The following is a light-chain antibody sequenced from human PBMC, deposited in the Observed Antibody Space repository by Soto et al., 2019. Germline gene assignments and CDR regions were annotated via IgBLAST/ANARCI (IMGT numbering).Light chain of an antibody. CDR3: CSHAGSSVV. V-gene: IGLV2-11*01. CDR1: SSDVGGYNY. CDR2: DVS. Sequence: QSVLTQPRSVSGSPGQSGTISCTGTSSDVGGYNYVSWYQQHPGKAPKLMIYDVSKRPSGVPDRFSGSKSGNTASLTISGLQAEDEADYYCCSHAGSSVVFGTGTKLTVL. J-gene: IGLJ1*01.